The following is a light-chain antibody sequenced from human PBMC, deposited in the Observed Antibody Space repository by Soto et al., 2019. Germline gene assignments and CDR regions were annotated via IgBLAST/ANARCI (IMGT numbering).Light chain of an antibody. Sequence: EMVMTQSPAILSVSPGESATLSCRASQRVNINLAWYQQKPGQAPRLLIYGASTRATGIPARFSGSGSGTEFTLTISSLQSEDFGVYYCQQYNNWPRTFGQGTKVDI. CDR2: GAS. CDR1: QRVNIN. V-gene: IGKV3-15*01. CDR3: QQYNNWPRT. J-gene: IGKJ1*01.